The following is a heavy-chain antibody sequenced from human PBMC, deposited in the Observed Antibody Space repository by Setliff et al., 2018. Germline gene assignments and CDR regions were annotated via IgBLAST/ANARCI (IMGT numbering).Heavy chain of an antibody. Sequence: ASVKVSCKTSGYSFTVFVIGWVRQAPGQGLEWMGWISPYYGSTNYAQKFQGRVTMTTDTSTRTAYMGLTSLTSDDTALYYCVRGPGGRTVGAIHFDHWGQGTLVTVSS. CDR1: GYSFTVFV. V-gene: IGHV1-18*01. CDR2: ISPYYGST. D-gene: IGHD3-22*01. CDR3: VRGPGGRTVGAIHFDH. J-gene: IGHJ4*02.